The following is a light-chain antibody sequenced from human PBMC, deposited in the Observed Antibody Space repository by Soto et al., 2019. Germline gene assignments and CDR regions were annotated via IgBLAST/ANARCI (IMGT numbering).Light chain of an antibody. CDR2: DAS. CDR3: QQRSNWPLT. CDR1: QTISSDY. J-gene: IGKJ3*01. V-gene: IGKV3-11*01. Sequence: EILLTQSPGTLSLSPGERATLSCRASQTISSDYLAWYQQKPGQAPRLLIYDASNRATGIPARFSGSGSGTDFTLTISSLEPEDFAVYYCQQRSNWPLTFGPGTKVDIK.